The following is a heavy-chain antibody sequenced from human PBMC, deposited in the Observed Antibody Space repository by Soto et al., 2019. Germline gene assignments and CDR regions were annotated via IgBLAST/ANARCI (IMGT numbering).Heavy chain of an antibody. CDR2: ISYDGRNS. V-gene: IGHV3-30*18. CDR3: AKDQFRGATGIVLDGMDV. CDR1: GFTFSNYG. D-gene: IGHD2-15*01. Sequence: QVQLVESGGGVVQLGGSLRLACAASGFTFSNYGMHWVRQAPGKGLEWVAVISYDGRNSYYADSVQGRFTISRDNSNNTVYLHMNSLRAEDTAIYYCAKDQFRGATGIVLDGMDVWGQGTTVTISS. J-gene: IGHJ6*02.